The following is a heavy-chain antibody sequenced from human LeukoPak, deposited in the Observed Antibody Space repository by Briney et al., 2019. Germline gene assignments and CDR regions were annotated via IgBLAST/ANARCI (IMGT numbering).Heavy chain of an antibody. Sequence: SETLSLTCAVYGGSFSGYYWSWIRQPPGKGLEWIGEINHSGSTNYNPSLKSRVTISVDTSKNQFSLKLSSVTAADTAVYYCARGLGEPIDYWGQGTLVTVSS. CDR1: GGSFSGYY. J-gene: IGHJ4*02. CDR3: ARGLGEPIDY. D-gene: IGHD6-6*01. CDR2: INHSGST. V-gene: IGHV4-34*01.